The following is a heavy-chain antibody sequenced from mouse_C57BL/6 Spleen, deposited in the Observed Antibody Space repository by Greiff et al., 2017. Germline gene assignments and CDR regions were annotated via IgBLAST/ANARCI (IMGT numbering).Heavy chain of an antibody. CDR3: ERNGWDGFGY. V-gene: IGHV1-47*01. CDR1: GYTFTTYP. D-gene: IGHD4-1*01. J-gene: IGHJ2*01. Sequence: QVQLKESGAELVKPGASVKMSCKASGYTFTTYPIEWMKQNHGKSLEWIGKFHPYNDDTKYNEKFKGKATLTVEKSSSTVYLELSRLTTDDSAVYYCERNGWDGFGYWGQGTTLTVSS. CDR2: FHPYNDDT.